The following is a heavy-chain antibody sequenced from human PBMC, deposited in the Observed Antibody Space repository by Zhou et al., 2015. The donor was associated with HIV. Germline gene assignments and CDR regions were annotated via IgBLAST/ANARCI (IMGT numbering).Heavy chain of an antibody. CDR1: SSYA. V-gene: IGHV1-69*01. CDR2: IIPIFGTA. D-gene: IGHD2-2*01. CDR3: AGIVVVPAAIEGTYYYYGMDV. J-gene: IGHJ6*02. Sequence: SSYAISWVRQAPGQGLEWMGGIIPIFGTANYAQKFQGRVTITADESTSTAYMELSSLRSEDTAVYYCAGIVVVPAAIEGTYYYYGMDVWGQGTTVTVSS.